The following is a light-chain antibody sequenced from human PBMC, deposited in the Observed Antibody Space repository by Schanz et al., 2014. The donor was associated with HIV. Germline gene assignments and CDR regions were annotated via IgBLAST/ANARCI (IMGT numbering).Light chain of an antibody. CDR3: SSYTSSTAYV. CDR2: EVD. J-gene: IGLJ1*01. V-gene: IGLV2-18*02. Sequence: SALTQPPSVSGSPGQSVTISCPGTSSDVGGHDRVSWYQQYPGKAPKLLIYEVDKRPSGVPDRFSGSKSGNTASLTISGLQAEDEADYYCSSYTSSTAYVFGTGTKVTVL. CDR1: SSDVGGHDR.